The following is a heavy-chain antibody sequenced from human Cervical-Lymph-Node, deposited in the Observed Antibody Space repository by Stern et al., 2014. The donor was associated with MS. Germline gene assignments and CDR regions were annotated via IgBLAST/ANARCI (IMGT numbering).Heavy chain of an antibody. Sequence: VKLVESGGGLVKPGGSLRLSCAASGFTFSSYSMNWVRQAPGKGLAWVSSISSSSSYIYYADSVKGRFTISRDNAKKSLFLQLNSLRAEDTAVYYCARDYNYYDSSGYYDDAFDIWGQGTMVTVSS. CDR3: ARDYNYYDSSGYYDDAFDI. J-gene: IGHJ3*02. CDR2: ISSSSSYI. D-gene: IGHD3-22*01. V-gene: IGHV3-21*01. CDR1: GFTFSSYS.